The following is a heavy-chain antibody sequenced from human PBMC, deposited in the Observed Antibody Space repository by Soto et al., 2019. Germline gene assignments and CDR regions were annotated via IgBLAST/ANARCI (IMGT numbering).Heavy chain of an antibody. V-gene: IGHV3-72*01. Sequence: GGSLRLSCAASGFTFSDHYMDWVRQAPGKGLEWVARSRDKAHSYTTEYAASVKGRFIVSRDDSKSSLYLQMNSLKIDDTAVYYCAGTPTRGLGSFHFHYWGRGTLVTVSS. J-gene: IGHJ4*02. CDR2: SRDKAHSYTT. CDR3: AGTPTRGLGSFHFHY. D-gene: IGHD3-10*01. CDR1: GFTFSDHY.